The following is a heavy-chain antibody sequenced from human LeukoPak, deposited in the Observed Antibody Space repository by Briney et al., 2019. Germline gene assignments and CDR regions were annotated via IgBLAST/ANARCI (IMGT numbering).Heavy chain of an antibody. D-gene: IGHD3-22*01. CDR2: ISGSGGST. CDR3: AKDLTMIVVVIPATYFDY. Sequence: PGGSLRLSCAASGFTFSSYGMSWVRQAPGKGLEWVSAISGSGGSTYYADSVKGRFTISRDNSKNTLYLQMNSLRAEDTAVYYCAKDLTMIVVVIPATYFDYWGQGTLVTVSS. J-gene: IGHJ4*02. CDR1: GFTFSSYG. V-gene: IGHV3-23*01.